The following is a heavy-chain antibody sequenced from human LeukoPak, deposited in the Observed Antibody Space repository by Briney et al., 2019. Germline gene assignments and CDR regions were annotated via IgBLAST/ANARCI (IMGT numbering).Heavy chain of an antibody. CDR3: ARYSSGWPFAY. CDR2: ISGSGAGT. J-gene: IGHJ4*02. D-gene: IGHD6-19*01. CDR1: GFTLSAFA. Sequence: GGSLRLSRAASGFTLSAFAMSWVRQAPGKGLEWVSTISGSGAGTYYADSVKGRFTISRDNSKNTLYLQMNSLRAEDTAVYYCARYSSGWPFAYWGQGTLVTVSS. V-gene: IGHV3-23*01.